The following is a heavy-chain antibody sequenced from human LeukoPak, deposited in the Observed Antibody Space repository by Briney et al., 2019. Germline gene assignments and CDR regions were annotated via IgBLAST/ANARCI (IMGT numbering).Heavy chain of an antibody. D-gene: IGHD4-23*01. CDR1: GGSISSSSYY. Sequence: SETLSLTCTVSGGSISSSSYYWGWVRQPPGKGPEWIGTIYYSGTTYYNPSLKSRVTVSVDTSKNQFSPRLSSVTAADTAVYFCARYVVTRGYSFDYWGQGTLVTVSS. CDR2: IYYSGTT. CDR3: ARYVVTRGYSFDY. V-gene: IGHV4-39*01. J-gene: IGHJ4*02.